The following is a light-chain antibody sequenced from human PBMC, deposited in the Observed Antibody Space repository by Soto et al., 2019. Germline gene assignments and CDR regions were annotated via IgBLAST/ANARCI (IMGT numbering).Light chain of an antibody. CDR1: QSISNS. J-gene: IGKJ1*01. CDR2: GAS. Sequence: EIVMTQSPATLSASPGERATLSCRASQSISNSLAWYQQKPGQGPRLLIYGASTRATGIPARFSGSGSGTEFTLTISSLQSEDFAVYYCQQYNIWPPWTFGQGTKVDIK. V-gene: IGKV3-15*01. CDR3: QQYNIWPPWT.